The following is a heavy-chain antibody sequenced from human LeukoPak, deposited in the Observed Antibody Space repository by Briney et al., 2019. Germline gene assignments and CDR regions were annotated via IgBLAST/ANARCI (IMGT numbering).Heavy chain of an antibody. CDR2: TRNKANSYTT. J-gene: IGHJ4*02. V-gene: IGHV3-72*01. CDR3: AREGDYYDSSGYYYYFDY. Sequence: GGSLRLSCVASGFTFSDHYMDWVRQAPGKGLEWVGRTRNKANSYTTEYAASVKGRFTISRDDSKNSLYLQMNSLKTEDTAVYYCAREGDYYDSSGYYYYFDYWGQGTLVTVSS. CDR1: GFTFSDHY. D-gene: IGHD3-22*01.